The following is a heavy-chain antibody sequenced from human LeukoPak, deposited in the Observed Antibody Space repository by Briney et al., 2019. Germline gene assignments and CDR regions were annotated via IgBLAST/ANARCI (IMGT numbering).Heavy chain of an antibody. CDR2: INPSDGST. V-gene: IGHV1-46*01. D-gene: IGHD6-19*01. Sequence: RASVTVSCKASGYTFTSYYVHWVPQAPGQGLEWMGIINPSDGSTSYAQKFQGRVTMTRDTSTSTVYMELSSLRSEDTAVYYCARDTLAVAGTLDYWGQGTLVTVSS. CDR1: GYTFTSYY. J-gene: IGHJ4*02. CDR3: ARDTLAVAGTLDY.